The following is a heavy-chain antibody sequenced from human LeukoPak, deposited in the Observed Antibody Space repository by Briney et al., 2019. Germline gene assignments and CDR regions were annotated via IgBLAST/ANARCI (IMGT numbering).Heavy chain of an antibody. D-gene: IGHD6-13*01. CDR2: ISSTSIYT. Sequence: PGGSLRLSCAASGVTFSDYYMSWIRQAPGKGLEWVSDISSTSIYTNYADSVKGRFTISRDNAKNSLYLQMNSLRAEDTAVCYCAREDGYSSSWYSDYWGQGTLVTVSS. V-gene: IGHV3-11*05. CDR3: AREDGYSSSWYSDY. CDR1: GVTFSDYY. J-gene: IGHJ4*02.